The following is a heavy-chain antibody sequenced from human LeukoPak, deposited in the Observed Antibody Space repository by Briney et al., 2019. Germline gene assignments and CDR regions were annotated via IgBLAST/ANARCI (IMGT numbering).Heavy chain of an antibody. D-gene: IGHD3-22*01. Sequence: GGSLRLSCAASGFTFSNYWMSWVRQAPGKGLECLANINQDGSEMYYVDSVNGRFTISRDNGKNSLYLQINSLRADDTAVYYCARDQGSMIVVRTTTWYFDLWGRGTLVTVSS. J-gene: IGHJ2*01. CDR1: GFTFSNYW. V-gene: IGHV3-7*04. CDR3: ARDQGSMIVVRTTTWYFDL. CDR2: INQDGSEM.